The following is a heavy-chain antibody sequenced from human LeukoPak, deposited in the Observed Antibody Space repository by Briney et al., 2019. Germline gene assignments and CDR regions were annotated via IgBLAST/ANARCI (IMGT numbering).Heavy chain of an antibody. Sequence: PSETLSLTCSVSIGSISSSKWWSWVRQSPVKGLEWIGEIYLYGTTNYNPSFTSRVTMSVDRSRNQFSLKLTSVTAADTAVYYCAREYTVAPLPDYHYDSSGYFDYWGQGTLVTVSA. CDR2: IYLYGTT. CDR3: AREYTVAPLPDYHYDSSGYFDY. D-gene: IGHD3-22*01. V-gene: IGHV4-4*02. J-gene: IGHJ4*02. CDR1: IGSISSSKW.